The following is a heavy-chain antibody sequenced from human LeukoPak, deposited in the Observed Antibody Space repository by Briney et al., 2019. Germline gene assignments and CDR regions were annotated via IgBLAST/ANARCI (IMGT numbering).Heavy chain of an antibody. D-gene: IGHD3-22*01. V-gene: IGHV4-61*02. J-gene: IGHJ3*02. Sequence: SETLSLTCTVSGDSISSGDYYWHWLRQPAGKGLEWIGRIYTSGSTNYNPSLKSRVTISVDTSKNQFSLKLTSVTAADAAVYYCARGPYKYDGSGAFDIWGQGTMVTVSS. CDR1: GDSISSGDYY. CDR3: ARGPYKYDGSGAFDI. CDR2: IYTSGST.